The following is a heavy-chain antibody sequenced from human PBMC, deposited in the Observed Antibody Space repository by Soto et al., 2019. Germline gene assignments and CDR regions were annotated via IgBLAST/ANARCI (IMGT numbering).Heavy chain of an antibody. CDR3: ARGDSTDCSNGVCSFFYNHDMDV. CDR2: INPKSGGT. V-gene: IGHV1-2*04. J-gene: IGHJ6*02. Sequence: ASVKVSCKASGYSFTDYHIHWVRQAPGQGLEWLGRINPKSGGTSTAQKFQGWVTMTTYTSISTASMELTRLTSDDTAIYYCARGDSTDCSNGVCSFFYNHDMDVWCQGTTVTVSS. CDR1: GYSFTDYH. D-gene: IGHD2-8*01.